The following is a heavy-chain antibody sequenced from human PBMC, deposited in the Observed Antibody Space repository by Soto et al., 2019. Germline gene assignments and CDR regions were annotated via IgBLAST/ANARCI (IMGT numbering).Heavy chain of an antibody. CDR1: GFTFSSYA. V-gene: IGHV3-30-3*01. Sequence: QVQLVESGGGVVQPGRSLRLSCAASGFTFSSYAMHWVRQAPGKGLEWVAVISYDGSNKYYAESVKGRFTISRDNSNNTLYLHMNSLRAEDTAVYYCARVVVITTAGAFDIWGQWTMVTVSS. J-gene: IGHJ3*02. D-gene: IGHD3-22*01. CDR3: ARVVVITTAGAFDI. CDR2: ISYDGSNK.